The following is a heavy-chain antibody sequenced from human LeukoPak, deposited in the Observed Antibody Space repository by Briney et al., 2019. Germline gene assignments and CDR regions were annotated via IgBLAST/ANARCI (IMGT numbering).Heavy chain of an antibody. J-gene: IGHJ4*02. CDR2: INHIGNT. V-gene: IGHV4-38-2*01. CDR3: ARGGFYFDSSAYLEY. Sequence: NASETLSLTCAVSGSSIRSGYYWGWIRQSPGKGLEWIGTINHIGNTYGNPSLKSRVTISVDTSKSQFSLMLSSVTAADTAVYYCARGGFYFDSSAYLEYWGQGAPVTVSS. D-gene: IGHD3-22*01. CDR1: GSSIRSGYY.